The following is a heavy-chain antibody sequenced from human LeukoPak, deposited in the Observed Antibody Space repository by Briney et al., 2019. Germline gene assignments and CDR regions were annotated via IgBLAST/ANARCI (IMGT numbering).Heavy chain of an antibody. CDR2: INPNSGGT. CDR3: ARDPDYDILTGRRGNWFDP. D-gene: IGHD3-9*01. Sequence: ASVKVSCKASKYTFTGYYMHWVRQAPGQGLEWMGWINPNSGGTNYAQKFQGRVTMTRDTSISTAYMELSRLRSDDTAVYYCARDPDYDILTGRRGNWFDPWGQGTLVTVSS. CDR1: KYTFTGYY. J-gene: IGHJ5*02. V-gene: IGHV1-2*02.